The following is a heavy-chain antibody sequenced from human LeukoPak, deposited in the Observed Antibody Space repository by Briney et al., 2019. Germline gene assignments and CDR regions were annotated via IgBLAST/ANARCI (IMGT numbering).Heavy chain of an antibody. Sequence: PSETLSLTCAVYGGSFSGYYWSWIRQPPGKGLEWIGEINHSGSTNYNPSLKSRVTISVDTSKNQFSLKLSSVTAADTAVYYCARQRRSSSWYFDYWGQGTLVTVSS. CDR2: INHSGST. CDR1: GGSFSGYY. J-gene: IGHJ4*02. V-gene: IGHV4-34*01. D-gene: IGHD6-13*01. CDR3: ARQRRSSSWYFDY.